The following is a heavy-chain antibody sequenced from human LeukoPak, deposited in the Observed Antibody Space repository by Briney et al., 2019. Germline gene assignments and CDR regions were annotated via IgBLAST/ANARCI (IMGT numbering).Heavy chain of an antibody. CDR3: VVVVEPPDSDGFDV. CDR1: GFTFSRDW. J-gene: IGHJ3*01. V-gene: IGHV3-74*01. Sequence: PGGSLRLSCAASGFTFSRDWMHWVRQAPGKGLVWVSLINADGSTATYADSVKGRFTISRDNARNTLSLQMNSLTIEDTAVYYCVVVVEPPDSDGFDVWGQGTMITVSS. CDR2: INADGSTA. D-gene: IGHD1-14*01.